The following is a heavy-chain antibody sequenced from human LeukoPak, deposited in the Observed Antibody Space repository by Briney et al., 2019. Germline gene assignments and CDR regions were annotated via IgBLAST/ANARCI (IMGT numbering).Heavy chain of an antibody. J-gene: IGHJ4*02. CDR1: GGSISSGGYY. CDR3: ARAGSGWAYFDY. Sequence: SQTLSLTCTVSGGSISSGGYYWSWIRQPPGKGLEWIGYIYHSGSTYYNPSLKSRVTISVDRSKNQFSLKLSSVTAEDTAVYYCARAGSGWAYFDYWGQGTLVTVSS. CDR2: IYHSGST. V-gene: IGHV4-30-2*01. D-gene: IGHD6-19*01.